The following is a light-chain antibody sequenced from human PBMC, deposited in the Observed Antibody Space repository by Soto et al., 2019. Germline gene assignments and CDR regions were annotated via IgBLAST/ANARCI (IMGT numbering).Light chain of an antibody. Sequence: QSVLTQPPSVSAAPGQKVTISCSGSSSNIGNDYVSWYQQLPGTAPKLLISANDKRPSGIPDRFSGSKSGTSATLGITGLQTGDEADYYCGTWDSSLSAWVFGGGTK. J-gene: IGLJ3*02. CDR2: AND. CDR3: GTWDSSLSAWV. V-gene: IGLV1-51*02. CDR1: SSNIGNDY.